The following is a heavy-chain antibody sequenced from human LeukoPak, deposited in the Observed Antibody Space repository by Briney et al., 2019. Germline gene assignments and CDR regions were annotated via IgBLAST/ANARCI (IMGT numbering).Heavy chain of an antibody. Sequence: ASVTVSCKASGYTFTIYGISWVRQAPGQGLEWMGWISAYNGNTNYAQKLQGRVTMTTDTSTSTAYMELRSLRSDDTAVYYCARDNAVVVVPAAMRTLPFDYWGQGTLVTVPS. CDR2: ISAYNGNT. D-gene: IGHD2-2*01. CDR1: GYTFTIYG. V-gene: IGHV1-18*01. J-gene: IGHJ4*02. CDR3: ARDNAVVVVPAAMRTLPFDY.